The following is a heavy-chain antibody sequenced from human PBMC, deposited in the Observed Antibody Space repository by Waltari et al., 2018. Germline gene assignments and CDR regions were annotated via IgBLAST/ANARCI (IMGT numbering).Heavy chain of an antibody. J-gene: IGHJ4*02. Sequence: EVQLVESGGGLVKPGGSLRLSCAASGFTFSSYSMNWVRQAPGKRLGWGSSIRSSRGDIYYADSVKGRFTISRDNAKNALYLQMNGLRAEDTAVYYCARVGRTTRVQEGNGAFDYWGQGTLVTVSS. CDR2: IRSSRGDI. V-gene: IGHV3-21*01. CDR3: ARVGRTTRVQEGNGAFDY. D-gene: IGHD3-10*01. CDR1: GFTFSSYS.